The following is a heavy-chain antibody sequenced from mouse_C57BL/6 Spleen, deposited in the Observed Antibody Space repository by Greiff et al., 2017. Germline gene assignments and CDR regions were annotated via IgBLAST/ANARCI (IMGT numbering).Heavy chain of an antibody. CDR1: GFSLTSYG. J-gene: IGHJ4*01. Sequence: QVQLKESGPGLVAPSQSLSITCTVSGFSLTSYGVSWVRQPPGKGLEWLGVIWGDGSTNYHSALISRLSISKDNSKSQGFLKLNSLQTDDTATYYCAKTLRGAMDYWASGAMDYWGQGTSVTVSS. D-gene: IGHD6-1*01. V-gene: IGHV2-3*01. CDR2: IWGDGST. CDR3: AKTLRGAMDYWASGAMDY.